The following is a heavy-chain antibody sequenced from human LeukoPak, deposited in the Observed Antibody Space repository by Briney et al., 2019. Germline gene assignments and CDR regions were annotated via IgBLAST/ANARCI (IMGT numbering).Heavy chain of an antibody. D-gene: IGHD6-19*01. CDR3: AKGIAVAGNYYFDD. CDR1: GITFSSYV. CDR2: ISRSGGST. V-gene: IGHV3-23*01. Sequence: GGSLRLSCAASGITFSSYVMSWVRQAPGKGLEWVSSISRSGGSTYYADSVKGRFTISRDNSKNTLYLQMNSLRAEDTAVYYCAKGIAVAGNYYFDDWGQGTLVTVSS. J-gene: IGHJ4*02.